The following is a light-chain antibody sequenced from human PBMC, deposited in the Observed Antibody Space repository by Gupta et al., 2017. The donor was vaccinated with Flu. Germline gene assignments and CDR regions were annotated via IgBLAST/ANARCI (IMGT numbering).Light chain of an antibody. CDR3: NSYGAAIF. V-gene: IGLV2-11*01. CDR1: GSDVGAYDY. Sequence: QSALTQPRSVSGSPGQSVAISCTGTGSDVGAYDYVSWYQQYPGQAPKLIIYDVNKRPSGVPDRFTGSKSGNTASLTISGLQPEDEADYPCNSYGAAIFFGGGTRLTVL. J-gene: IGLJ2*01. CDR2: DVN.